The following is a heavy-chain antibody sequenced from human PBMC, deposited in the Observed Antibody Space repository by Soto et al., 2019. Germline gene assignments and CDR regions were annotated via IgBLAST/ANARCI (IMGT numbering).Heavy chain of an antibody. V-gene: IGHV3-21*06. CDR3: ARELQSSTEGH. CDR1: GLIFSGHS. J-gene: IGHJ4*02. CDR2: ISIVPNSM. D-gene: IGHD3-10*01. Sequence: GGSLRLSCVASGLIFSGHSFSWVRQAPGKGLEWVSSISIVPNSMYYADSVKGRFTISRDNAKNTMYLEMDSLRVKDTAVYFCARELQSSTEGHWGKGTLVTVSS.